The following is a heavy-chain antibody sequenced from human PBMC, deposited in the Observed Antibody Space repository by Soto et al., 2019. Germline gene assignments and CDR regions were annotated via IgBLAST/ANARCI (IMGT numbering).Heavy chain of an antibody. Sequence: SGPTLVNPTQTLTLTCTFSGFSLSTSGVGVGWIRQPPGKALEWLALIYWGDDKRYSPSLKSRLSITKDTSKNQVVLTMTNMDPEDTATYYCAAHGSGTYYNPLYNWFDPWGQGTLVTVSS. J-gene: IGHJ5*02. CDR2: IYWGDDK. D-gene: IGHD3-10*01. V-gene: IGHV2-5*02. CDR3: AAHGSGTYYNPLYNWFDP. CDR1: GFSLSTSGVG.